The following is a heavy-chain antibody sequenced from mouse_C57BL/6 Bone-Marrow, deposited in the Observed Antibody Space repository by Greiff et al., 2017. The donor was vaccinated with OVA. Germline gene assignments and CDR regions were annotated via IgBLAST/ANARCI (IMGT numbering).Heavy chain of an antibody. D-gene: IGHD2-2*01. Sequence: VQLQQSGPELVKPGASVKISCKASGYSFTGYYMNWVKQSPEKSLEWIGEINPSTGGTTYNQKFKAKATLTVDKSSSTAYMQLKSLTSEDSAVYYCATYGYASFAYWGQGTLVTVSA. V-gene: IGHV1-42*01. J-gene: IGHJ3*01. CDR3: ATYGYASFAY. CDR1: GYSFTGYY. CDR2: INPSTGGT.